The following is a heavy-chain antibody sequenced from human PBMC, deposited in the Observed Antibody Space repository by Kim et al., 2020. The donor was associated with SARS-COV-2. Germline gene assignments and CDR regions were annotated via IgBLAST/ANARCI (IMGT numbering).Heavy chain of an antibody. J-gene: IGHJ4*02. CDR1: GGTLSSYA. CDR3: ARVLDSSGYYLDY. D-gene: IGHD3-22*01. Sequence: SVKVSCKASGGTLSSYAISCVRQAPGQGLEWMGGILSIFGTANYAQKFQGGVTITADETTSTAYMELGSLRSEDTAVYYCARVLDSSGYYLDYLGQGTLVTVSS. CDR2: ILSIFGTA. V-gene: IGHV1-69*13.